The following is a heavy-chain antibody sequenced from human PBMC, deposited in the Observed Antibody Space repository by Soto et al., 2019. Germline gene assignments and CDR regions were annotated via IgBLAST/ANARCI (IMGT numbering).Heavy chain of an antibody. Sequence: SETLSLTCNVSGGSISSGGYYWSWIRQHPGKGLEWIGYIYYSGTTYYNPSLKSRLTISVDTSRNQFSLKLSSVTAADTAVYYCASQATGWYPDYWGQGTLVT. J-gene: IGHJ4*02. CDR3: ASQATGWYPDY. V-gene: IGHV4-31*03. CDR2: IYYSGTT. D-gene: IGHD6-19*01. CDR1: GGSISSGGYY.